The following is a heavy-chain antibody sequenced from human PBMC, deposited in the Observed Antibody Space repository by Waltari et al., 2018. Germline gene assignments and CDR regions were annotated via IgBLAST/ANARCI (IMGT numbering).Heavy chain of an antibody. CDR1: GLTFSDYT. V-gene: IGHV3-21*01. D-gene: IGHD4-17*01. Sequence: EVQLVESGGGLVKPGGSLRLSCAASGLTFSDYTMSWVRQTPGKGLDWVSSISSSSSFIYYADSVKGRFTISRDNAKNSLFLQMNSLRAEDTSVYYCVRSDYGDYVGGYYWGQGTVVTVSS. CDR2: ISSSSSFI. CDR3: VRSDYGDYVGGYY. J-gene: IGHJ4*02.